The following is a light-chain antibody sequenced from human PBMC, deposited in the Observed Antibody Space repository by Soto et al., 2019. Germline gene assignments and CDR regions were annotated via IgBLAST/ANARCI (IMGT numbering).Light chain of an antibody. J-gene: IGKJ1*01. CDR3: QQYGSSPRT. V-gene: IGKV3-20*01. Sequence: DIVLTQSPGTLSLSPGDRATLSCRASQSVGGNSLAWYQQKPGQAPRLLIYVASIRATGVPDRFSGSGSGADFTLTIRRLEPEDFAVYYCQQYGSSPRTFGQGTKVEIK. CDR2: VAS. CDR1: QSVGGNS.